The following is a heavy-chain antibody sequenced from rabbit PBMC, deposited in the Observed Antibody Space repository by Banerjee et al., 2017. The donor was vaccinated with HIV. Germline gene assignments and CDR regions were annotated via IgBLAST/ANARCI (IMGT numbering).Heavy chain of an antibody. Sequence: QLKESGGGLVQPGGSLKLSCKASGFDFSSYYMSWVRQAPGKGLEWIGYIDPVFDSTYYASWVNGRFTISSHNAQNTLYLQLNSLTAADTATYFCARGDPASSSGGSEDWLDLWGPGTLVTVS. CDR3: ARGDPASSSGGSEDWLDL. CDR1: GFDFSSYY. CDR2: IDPVFDST. D-gene: IGHD1-1*01. J-gene: IGHJ5*01. V-gene: IGHV1S7*01.